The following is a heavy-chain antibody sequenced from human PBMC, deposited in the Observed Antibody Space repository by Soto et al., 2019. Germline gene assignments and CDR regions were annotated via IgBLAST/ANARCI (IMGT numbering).Heavy chain of an antibody. V-gene: IGHV4-4*02. CDR1: GGSISSSNW. CDR2: IYHSGST. D-gene: IGHD2-15*01. J-gene: IGHJ6*02. Sequence: PSETLSLTCAVSGGSISSSNWWSWVRQPPGKGLEWIGEIYHSGSTNYNPSLKNRVTITVDKSKNQFSLKLSSVTAADTAVYYCARQKGYCSGGSCSYYYGMDVWGQGTTVT. CDR3: ARQKGYCSGGSCSYYYGMDV.